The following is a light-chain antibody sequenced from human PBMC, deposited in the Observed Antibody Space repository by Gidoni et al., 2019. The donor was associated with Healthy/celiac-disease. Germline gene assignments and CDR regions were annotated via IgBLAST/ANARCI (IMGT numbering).Light chain of an antibody. CDR3: QKYNSAPHT. V-gene: IGKV1-27*01. J-gene: IGKJ4*01. Sequence: DIQMTQSPSSLSASVGDRVPITCRASQCIRNYLAWYQQKPGKVPKLLIYAASTLQSGVPSRFSGSGSGTDFTLTISSLQPEDVATYYCQKYNSAPHTFGGGTKVEIK. CDR1: QCIRNY. CDR2: AAS.